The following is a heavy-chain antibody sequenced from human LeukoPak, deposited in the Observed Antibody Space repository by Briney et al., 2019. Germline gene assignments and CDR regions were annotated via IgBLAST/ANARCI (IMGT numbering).Heavy chain of an antibody. Sequence: SVKVSCKASGGTLSSYAISWVRQAPGQGLEWMGGIIPIFGTANYAQKFQGRVTITADESTSTAYMELSSLRSEDTAVYYCARGIVVVPPSPYYFDYWGQGTLVTVSS. CDR2: IIPIFGTA. V-gene: IGHV1-69*01. D-gene: IGHD2-2*01. CDR3: ARGIVVVPPSPYYFDY. J-gene: IGHJ4*02. CDR1: GGTLSSYA.